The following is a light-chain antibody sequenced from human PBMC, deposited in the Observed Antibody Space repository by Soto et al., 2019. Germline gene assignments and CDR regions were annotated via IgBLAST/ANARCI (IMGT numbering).Light chain of an antibody. CDR1: SSDIGAYNS. J-gene: IGLJ2*01. Sequence: QSALTQPASVSASPGQSITLSCTGTSSDIGAYNSVSWYQQHPGKAPQLMIYDVSYRPSGISSRFSGSKSGNTASLTISGLQADDDADYDCASYTSARIRVFGGGTKLTVL. V-gene: IGLV2-14*01. CDR3: ASYTSARIRV. CDR2: DVS.